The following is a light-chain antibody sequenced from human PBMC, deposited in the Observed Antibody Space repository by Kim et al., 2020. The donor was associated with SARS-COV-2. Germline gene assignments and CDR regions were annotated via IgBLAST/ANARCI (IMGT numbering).Light chain of an antibody. CDR3: QQFNSYSYA. J-gene: IGKJ2*01. Sequence: DIQMTQSPSTLSASVGDRVTITCRASQDIGKWLAWYQQKPGTAPKLLIYKASSLESGVPSRFSGRGSGTEFTLTISSLQSDDFATYYCQQFNSYSYAFGHGTKLEI. CDR1: QDIGKW. V-gene: IGKV1-5*03. CDR2: KAS.